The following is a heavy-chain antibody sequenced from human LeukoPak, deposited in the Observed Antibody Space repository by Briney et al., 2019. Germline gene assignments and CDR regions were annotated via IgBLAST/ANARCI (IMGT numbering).Heavy chain of an antibody. Sequence: ASVKVSCKASGNSISKFAVSWVRQAPGQGLEWMGGIIPIFGTANYAQKFQGRVTITADESTSTAYMELSSLRSEDTAVYYCARKRGYSYGPFDYWGQGTLVTVSS. J-gene: IGHJ4*02. V-gene: IGHV1-69*13. CDR3: ARKRGYSYGPFDY. CDR1: GNSISKFA. D-gene: IGHD5-18*01. CDR2: IIPIFGTA.